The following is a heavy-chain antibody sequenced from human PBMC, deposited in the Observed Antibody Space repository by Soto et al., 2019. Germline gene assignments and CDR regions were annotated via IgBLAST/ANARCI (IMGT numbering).Heavy chain of an antibody. Sequence: SETLSLTCAVSGGSISISNWCSWVRQPPGKGLEWIGEIYHSGSTNYNPSLKSRVTISVDKSKNQFSLKLSSVTAADTAVYYCASGIAVAGINYYYYGMDVWGQGTTVTVSS. V-gene: IGHV4-4*02. J-gene: IGHJ6*02. CDR1: GGSISISNW. CDR3: ASGIAVAGINYYYYGMDV. CDR2: IYHSGST. D-gene: IGHD6-19*01.